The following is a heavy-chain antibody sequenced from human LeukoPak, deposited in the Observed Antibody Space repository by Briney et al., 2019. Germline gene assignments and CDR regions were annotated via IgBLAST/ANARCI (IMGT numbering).Heavy chain of an antibody. CDR1: VYTFTGYY. J-gene: IGHJ4*02. Sequence: EASVKVSCKASVYTFTGYYLHWVRQAPGQGLEWMGWINPNSGGTSYAQKFQDRVTMTRDTSTSTAYMELSRLRSDDTAVYYCTRDPGDTAMAKYYFDYWGQGTLVTVSS. CDR2: INPNSGGT. D-gene: IGHD5-18*01. CDR3: TRDPGDTAMAKYYFDY. V-gene: IGHV1-2*02.